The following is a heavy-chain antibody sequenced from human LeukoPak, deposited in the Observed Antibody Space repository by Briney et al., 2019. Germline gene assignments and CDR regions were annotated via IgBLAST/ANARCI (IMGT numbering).Heavy chain of an antibody. J-gene: IGHJ3*02. CDR1: GFTFSSYA. CDR2: ISGSGGST. V-gene: IGHV3-23*01. D-gene: IGHD6-13*01. CDR3: AKGVRSRGDAFDI. Sequence: GRSLRLSCAASGFTFSSYAMGLVRQAPGKGLEWVSAISGSGGSTYYADSVKGRFTISRDNSKNTLYLQMNSLRAEDTAVYYCAKGVRSRGDAFDIWGQGTMVTVSS.